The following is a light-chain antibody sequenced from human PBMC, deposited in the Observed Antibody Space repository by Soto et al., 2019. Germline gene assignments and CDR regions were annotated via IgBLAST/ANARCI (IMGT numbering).Light chain of an antibody. CDR1: QTISSW. CDR3: QQLNSYTIT. CDR2: AAS. J-gene: IGKJ5*01. Sequence: DIQMTQSPSTLSGSVGDRVTITCRASQTISSWLAWYQKKPGKAPKLLIYAASTLQSGVPSRFSGSGSGTDFNLTISRLQTEDFATYYCQQLNSYTITFGQGTRLEIK. V-gene: IGKV1-5*01.